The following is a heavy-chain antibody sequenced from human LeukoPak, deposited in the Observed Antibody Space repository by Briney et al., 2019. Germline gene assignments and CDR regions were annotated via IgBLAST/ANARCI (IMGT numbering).Heavy chain of an antibody. CDR2: IYTSGST. D-gene: IGHD6-13*01. Sequence: SETLSLTCTVSGGSISSYYWSWIRQPAGKGLEWIGRIYTSGSTNYNPSLKSRVTISVDTSKNQFSLKLSSVTAADTAVYYCARGGTSAAAGTNFDYWGQGTLVTVSP. V-gene: IGHV4-4*07. CDR3: ARGGTSAAAGTNFDY. J-gene: IGHJ4*02. CDR1: GGSISSYY.